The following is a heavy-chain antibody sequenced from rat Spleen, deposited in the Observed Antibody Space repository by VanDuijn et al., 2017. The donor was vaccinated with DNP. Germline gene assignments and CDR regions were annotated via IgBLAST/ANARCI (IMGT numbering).Heavy chain of an antibody. Sequence: EVQLVESGGGLVQPGRSLKVSCAASGFTFRNYGMAWVRQAPTRGLEWVAYINYDGGSTYYGDSVKGRFTISRDNAKSTLYLQMNSLRSEDMATYYCARLDTVAAGDYWGQGVMVTVSS. CDR2: INYDGGST. V-gene: IGHV5-22*01. CDR3: ARLDTVAAGDY. CDR1: GFTFRNYG. J-gene: IGHJ2*01. D-gene: IGHD1-2*01.